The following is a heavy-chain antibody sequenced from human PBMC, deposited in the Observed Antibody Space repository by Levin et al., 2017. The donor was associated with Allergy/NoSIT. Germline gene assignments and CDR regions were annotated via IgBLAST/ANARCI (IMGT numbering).Heavy chain of an antibody. V-gene: IGHV4-31*03. CDR3: VRSQTGYVSPFDF. D-gene: IGHD3-9*01. CDR1: GGSTRLGGYY. J-gene: IGHJ4*02. Sequence: SETLSLTCSVSGGSTRLGGYYWGWIRQHPVKGLEWLGYIYYSGETFYNPSVESRLVISHDTSENQFSLKLQSLTAADTTVYSCVRSQTGYVSPFDFWGPGTLVTVSS. CDR2: IYYSGET.